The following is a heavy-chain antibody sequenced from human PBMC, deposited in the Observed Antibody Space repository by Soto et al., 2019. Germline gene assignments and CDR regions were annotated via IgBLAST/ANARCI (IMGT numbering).Heavy chain of an antibody. D-gene: IGHD3-22*01. Sequence: NPSETLSLTCTVSGSSINNHYWSWIRQPPGKGLEWIGYIYYTGSTYYNPSLKSRVTMSADTSKNQFSLKLTSVTAADTAVYFCARHYWGYDTSGYYGYWGQGTLVTVSS. V-gene: IGHV4-59*08. CDR3: ARHYWGYDTSGYYGY. J-gene: IGHJ4*02. CDR1: GSSINNHY. CDR2: IYYTGST.